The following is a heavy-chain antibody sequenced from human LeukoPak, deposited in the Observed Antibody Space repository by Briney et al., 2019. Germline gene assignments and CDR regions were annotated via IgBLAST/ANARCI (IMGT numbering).Heavy chain of an antibody. CDR1: GYTLTELS. V-gene: IGHV1-24*01. CDR2: FDPEDGET. D-gene: IGHD6-13*01. Sequence: ASVKVSCKVSGYTLTELSMHWVRQAPGKGLEWMGGFDPEDGETIYAQKFQGRVTMTEDTSTDTAYMELCSLRSEDTAVYYCATLAAAANWFDPWGQGTLVTVSS. CDR3: ATLAAAANWFDP. J-gene: IGHJ5*02.